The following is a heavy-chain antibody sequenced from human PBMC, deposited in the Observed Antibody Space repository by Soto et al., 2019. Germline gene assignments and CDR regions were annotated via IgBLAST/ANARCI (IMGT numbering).Heavy chain of an antibody. CDR1: GFTFRSYA. CDR2: IRNSGGSA. V-gene: IGHV3-23*01. J-gene: IGHJ6*03. CDR3: AREGSGELYDFWSGYYAGSATYYYYMDV. Sequence: PGGSLRLSCAASGFTFRSYAMSWVRQAPGKGLEWVPIIRNSGGSAYYADSAKGRFTISRDNSKNTLYLQMNSLRAEDTAVYYCAREGSGELYDFWSGYYAGSATYYYYMDVWGKGTTVTVSS. D-gene: IGHD3-3*01.